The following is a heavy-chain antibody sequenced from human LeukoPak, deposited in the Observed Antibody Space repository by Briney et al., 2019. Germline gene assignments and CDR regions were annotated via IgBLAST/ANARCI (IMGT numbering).Heavy chain of an antibody. D-gene: IGHD5-12*01. CDR2: MNPNNGST. J-gene: IGHJ4*02. CDR3: ARGDPRLRLLGY. CDR1: GYTFTSYD. Sequence: ASVKVSCKASGYTFTSYDINWVRQATGQGLEWMGWMNPNNGSTGFAQKFQGRVTITRNTSISTAYMELSSLTFEDTAVYYCARGDPRLRLLGYWGQGTLLTVST. V-gene: IGHV1-8*03.